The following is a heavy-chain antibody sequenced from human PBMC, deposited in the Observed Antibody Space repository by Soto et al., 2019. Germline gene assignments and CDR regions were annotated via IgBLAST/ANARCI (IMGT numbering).Heavy chain of an antibody. CDR2: INEDGSEK. D-gene: IGHD6-19*01. V-gene: IGHV3-7*01. Sequence: GGSLRLSCAASGFTCSKYWMSWARQAPGKGLEWVANINEDGSEKYYVDSVKGRFTISRDNAKNSVYLQMNSLRAEDTALYYCTRAVAGFYFDPWGQGTLVTVSS. CDR1: GFTCSKYW. CDR3: TRAVAGFYFDP. J-gene: IGHJ4*02.